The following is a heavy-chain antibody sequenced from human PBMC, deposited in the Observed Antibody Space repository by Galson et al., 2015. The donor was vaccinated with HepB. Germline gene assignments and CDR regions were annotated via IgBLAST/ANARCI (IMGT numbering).Heavy chain of an antibody. CDR2: ISYDGSNK. CDR3: ARESSYCSSTSCDAFDI. CDR1: GFTFSSYA. D-gene: IGHD2-2*01. V-gene: IGHV3-30-3*01. J-gene: IGHJ3*02. Sequence: SLRLSCAASGFTFSSYAMHWVRQAPGKGLEWVAVISYDGSNKYYADSVKGRFTISRDNSKNTLYLQMNSLRAEDTAVYYCARESSYCSSTSCDAFDIWGQGTMVTVSS.